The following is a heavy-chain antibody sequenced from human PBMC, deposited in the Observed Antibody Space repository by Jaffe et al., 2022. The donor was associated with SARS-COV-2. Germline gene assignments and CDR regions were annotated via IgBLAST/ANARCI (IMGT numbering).Heavy chain of an antibody. D-gene: IGHD5-12*01. CDR3: ARRGIVATIGGGY. CDR1: GFTFSSYW. V-gene: IGHV3-7*01. CDR2: IKQDGSEK. J-gene: IGHJ4*02. Sequence: EVQLVESGGGLVQPGGSLRLSCAASGFTFSSYWMSWVRQAPGKGLEWVANIKQDGSEKYYVDSVKGRFTISRDNAKNSLYLQMNSLRAEDTAVYYCARRGIVATIGGGYWGQGTLVTVSS.